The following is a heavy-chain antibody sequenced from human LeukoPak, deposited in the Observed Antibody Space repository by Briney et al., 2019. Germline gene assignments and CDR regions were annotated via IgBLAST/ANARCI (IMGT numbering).Heavy chain of an antibody. CDR2: INPDSGGT. Sequence: ASVKVSCKASGYTFTGYHVHWMRQAPGQGLEWMGWINPDSGGTNYAQNFQGRVTLTRDTSSSTAYMELSGLRSDDTALYYCARGVPGYSSYFDSWGQGTLVTVSS. CDR1: GYTFTGYH. CDR3: ARGVPGYSSYFDS. D-gene: IGHD6-19*01. V-gene: IGHV1-2*02. J-gene: IGHJ4*02.